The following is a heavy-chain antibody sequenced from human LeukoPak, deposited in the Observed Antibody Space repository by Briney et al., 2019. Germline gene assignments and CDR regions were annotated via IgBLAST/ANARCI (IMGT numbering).Heavy chain of an antibody. CDR3: ARCGGSQSYYGMDV. Sequence: SETLSLTCSVSGGSISSGVYYWSWIRQHPGKGLEWIGYIYYSGSTYYNPSLKSRVTISVDTSNNQFSLNLSSVTAADTAVYHCARCGGSQSYYGMDVWGQGTTVTVSS. V-gene: IGHV4-31*03. J-gene: IGHJ6*02. CDR2: IYYSGST. CDR1: GGSISSGVYY. D-gene: IGHD1-26*01.